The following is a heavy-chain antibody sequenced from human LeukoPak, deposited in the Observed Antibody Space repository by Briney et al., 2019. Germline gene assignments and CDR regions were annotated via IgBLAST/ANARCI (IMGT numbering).Heavy chain of an antibody. J-gene: IGHJ4*02. D-gene: IGHD2-15*01. CDR1: GYSITSNYY. CDR3: ASRDCSDGACFFDY. CDR2: IYHSGST. V-gene: IGHV4-38-2*02. Sequence: PSETLSLTCTVSGYSITSNYYWVWIRQPPGKGLGWIGSIYHSGSTYYNPSLKSRVTMSVDTSKNQFSLKLTSVTAADTAVYFCASRDCSDGACFFDYWGQGTLVTVSS.